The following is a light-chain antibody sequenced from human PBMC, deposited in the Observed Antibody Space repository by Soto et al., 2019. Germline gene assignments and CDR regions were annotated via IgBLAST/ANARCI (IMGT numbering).Light chain of an antibody. J-gene: IGKJ2*01. Sequence: DIQMTQSPSSLSASVGDRVTITCRASQGISNFLAWYQQIPGKGPKLLIYLVSTLQSGVPSRFSGSGSGTDFTLTISSLQPEDVATYYCQHDYTAPYTFGQGTKLEIK. CDR2: LVS. V-gene: IGKV1-27*01. CDR3: QHDYTAPYT. CDR1: QGISNF.